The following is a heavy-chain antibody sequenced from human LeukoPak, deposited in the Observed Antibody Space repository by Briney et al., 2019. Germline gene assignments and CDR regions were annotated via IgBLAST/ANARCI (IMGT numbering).Heavy chain of an antibody. Sequence: EASVKVSCKASGYTFTSYGISWVRQAPGQGLEWMGWISAYNGNTNYAQKLQGRVTMTTDTSTSTAYMELRSLRSDDTAVYYCQRVTIFGVVIDFDYWGQGTLVAVSS. CDR2: ISAYNGNT. CDR1: GYTFTSYG. V-gene: IGHV1-18*01. D-gene: IGHD3-3*01. CDR3: QRVTIFGVVIDFDY. J-gene: IGHJ4*02.